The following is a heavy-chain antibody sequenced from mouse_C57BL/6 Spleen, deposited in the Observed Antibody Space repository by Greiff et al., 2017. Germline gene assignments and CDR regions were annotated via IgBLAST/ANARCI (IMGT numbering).Heavy chain of an antibody. CDR2: IDPSDSYT. V-gene: IGHV1-69*01. D-gene: IGHD4-1*01. J-gene: IGHJ3*01. Sequence: QVQLQQPGAELVMPGASVKLSCKASGYTFTSYWMHWVKQRPGQGLEWIGEIDPSDSYTNYNQKFKGKSTLTVDKSSSTAYMQLSSLTSEDSAVYYCATAETGKAWFAYWGQGTLVTVSA. CDR1: GYTFTSYW. CDR3: ATAETGKAWFAY.